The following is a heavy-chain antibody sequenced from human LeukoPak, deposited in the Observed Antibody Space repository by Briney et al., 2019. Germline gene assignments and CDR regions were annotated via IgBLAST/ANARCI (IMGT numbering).Heavy chain of an antibody. CDR1: GFTFSSYA. Sequence: GGSLRLSCAASGFTFSSYAMHWVRQAPGKGLEWVAVISYDGSNKYYADSVKGRFTISRDNSKNTLYLQMNSLRAEDTAVYYYARDRSGLMDVWGKGTTVTVSS. J-gene: IGHJ6*04. V-gene: IGHV3-30*04. CDR3: ARDRSGLMDV. CDR2: ISYDGSNK.